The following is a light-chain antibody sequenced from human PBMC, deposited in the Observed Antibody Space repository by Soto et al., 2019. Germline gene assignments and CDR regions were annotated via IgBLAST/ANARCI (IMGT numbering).Light chain of an antibody. Sequence: EIVLTQSPATLYLSPGERATLSCRASQSVSSYLAWYQQKPGQAPRLLIYDASNRATGIPARFSGSGSGTDLTLTISSLEPEDFAVYYCQQRSSWPYTFGQGTKLEIK. CDR2: DAS. CDR1: QSVSSY. J-gene: IGKJ2*01. CDR3: QQRSSWPYT. V-gene: IGKV3-11*01.